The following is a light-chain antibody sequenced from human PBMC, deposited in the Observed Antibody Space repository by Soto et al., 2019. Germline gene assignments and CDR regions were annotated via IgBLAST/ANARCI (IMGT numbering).Light chain of an antibody. CDR2: DAS. Sequence: DIQMTQSPSTLSASVGDRVTITCRASQSISSWLAWYQQKLGRAPRLLIYDASSLESGVPSRFSGSGYGTEFTLTIGGLQPDDFATYYCQQFNSYPITFGQGTRLEIK. CDR1: QSISSW. V-gene: IGKV1-5*01. CDR3: QQFNSYPIT. J-gene: IGKJ5*01.